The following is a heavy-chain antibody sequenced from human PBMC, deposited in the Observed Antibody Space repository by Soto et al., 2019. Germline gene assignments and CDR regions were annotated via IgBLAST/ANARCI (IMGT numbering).Heavy chain of an antibody. Sequence: GGSLRLSCAASGFTFSSYAMHWVRQAPGKGLEWVAVISYDGSNKYYADSVKGRFTISRDNSKNTLYLQMNSLGAEDTAVYYCARDLSDYGAHYSFDYWGQGTLVTVSS. D-gene: IGHD4-17*01. J-gene: IGHJ4*02. V-gene: IGHV3-30-3*01. CDR1: GFTFSSYA. CDR2: ISYDGSNK. CDR3: ARDLSDYGAHYSFDY.